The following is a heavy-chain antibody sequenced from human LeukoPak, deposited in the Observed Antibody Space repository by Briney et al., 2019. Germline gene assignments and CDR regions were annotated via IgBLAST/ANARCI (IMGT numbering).Heavy chain of an antibody. CDR1: GYSISSGYY. D-gene: IGHD1-26*01. V-gene: IGHV4-38-2*02. CDR3: ARDFVGWRPGRWELLYDY. J-gene: IGHJ4*02. Sequence: SETLSLTCTVSGYSISSGYYWGWIRQPPGKGLEWIGSIYHSGSTYYNPSLKSRVTISVDTSKNQFSLKLSSVTAADTAVYYCARDFVGWRPGRWELLYDYWGQGTLVTVSS. CDR2: IYHSGST.